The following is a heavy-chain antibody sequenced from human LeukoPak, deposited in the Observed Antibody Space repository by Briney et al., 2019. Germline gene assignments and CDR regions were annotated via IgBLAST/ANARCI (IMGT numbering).Heavy chain of an antibody. V-gene: IGHV1-69*04. CDR3: ARDKAGHGLGSYSDY. Sequence: SVKVSCKASGGTFSSYAISWVRQAPGQGLEWMGRIIPILGIANYAQKFQGRVTITADKSTSTAYMELSSLRSEDTAVYYCARDKAGHGLGSYSDYWGQGTLVTVSS. D-gene: IGHD3-10*01. J-gene: IGHJ4*02. CDR2: IIPILGIA. CDR1: GGTFSSYA.